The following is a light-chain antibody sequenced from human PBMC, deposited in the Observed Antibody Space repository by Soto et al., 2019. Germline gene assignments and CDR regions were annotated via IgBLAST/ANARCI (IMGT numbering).Light chain of an antibody. J-gene: IGLJ1*01. CDR2: EGS. V-gene: IGLV2-23*01. CDR1: SSDVGSYNL. Sequence: QSALTQPASVSGSPGQSITISCTGTSSDVGSYNLVSWYQQHPGKAPKLMIYEGSKRPSGVSNRFSGSKSSNTASLTISGLQAEDEDDYYCCSYAGSSTYVFGTGTKLTVL. CDR3: CSYAGSSTYV.